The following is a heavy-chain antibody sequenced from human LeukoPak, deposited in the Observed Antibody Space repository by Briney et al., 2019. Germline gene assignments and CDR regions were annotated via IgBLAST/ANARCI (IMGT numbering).Heavy chain of an antibody. CDR2: MNPNSGNT. CDR1: GYTFTNSD. J-gene: IGHJ4*02. V-gene: IGHV1-8*03. D-gene: IGHD5/OR15-5a*01. Sequence: ASVKVSCKASGYTFTNSDINWARQATGQGPEWMGWMNPNSGNTGYAQKFQGRVTFTRNTSISTAYMELSSLRSEDTAMYYCARGVSGIDYWGQGTLVTVSS. CDR3: ARGVSGIDY.